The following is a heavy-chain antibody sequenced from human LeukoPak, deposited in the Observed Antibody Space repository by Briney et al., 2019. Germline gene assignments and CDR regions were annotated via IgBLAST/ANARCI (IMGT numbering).Heavy chain of an antibody. CDR2: IYRSGST. D-gene: IGHD2-2*01. Sequence: PSETLSLTCAVSGYSISSGYYWGWIRQPPGKGLEWIGSIYRSGSTYYNPSLKSRVTISVDTSKNQFSLKLSSVTAADTAVYYCARGRNAQLPRGYYYYYGMDVRGKGTTVTVSS. CDR1: GYSISSGYY. J-gene: IGHJ6*04. CDR3: ARGRNAQLPRGYYYYYGMDV. V-gene: IGHV4-38-2*01.